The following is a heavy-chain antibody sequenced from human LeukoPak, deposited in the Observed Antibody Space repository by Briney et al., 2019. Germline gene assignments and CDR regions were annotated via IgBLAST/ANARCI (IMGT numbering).Heavy chain of an antibody. D-gene: IGHD2-15*01. Sequence: GGSLRLSCAASGFTFSSYEMNWVRQAPGKGLEGVSYISSSGSTIYYADSVKGRFTISRDNAKNSLYLQMNSLRAEDTAVHYCARVLRYCSGGNCYSGGLGYMDVWGKGTTVTISS. V-gene: IGHV3-48*03. CDR1: GFTFSSYE. CDR3: ARVLRYCSGGNCYSGGLGYMDV. J-gene: IGHJ6*03. CDR2: ISSSGSTI.